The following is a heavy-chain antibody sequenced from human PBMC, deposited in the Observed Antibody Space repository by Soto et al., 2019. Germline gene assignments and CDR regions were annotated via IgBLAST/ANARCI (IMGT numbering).Heavy chain of an antibody. CDR3: AKGLTRYYGFDV. CDR1: GVIFSNYA. D-gene: IGHD1-1*01. Sequence: WWSLRVSCAASGVIFSNYAMSWVRQAPGKGLEWVSVITGSGATTHYADSVKGRFTIARDNSKNTMYLQMNSLGAEDTAVYYCAKGLTRYYGFDVWGQGTTVTVSS. CDR2: ITGSGATT. V-gene: IGHV3-23*01. J-gene: IGHJ6*01.